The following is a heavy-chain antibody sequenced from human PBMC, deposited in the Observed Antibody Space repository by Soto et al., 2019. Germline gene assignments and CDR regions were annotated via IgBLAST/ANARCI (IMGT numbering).Heavy chain of an antibody. Sequence: SQTLSLPCAISGDSVSSNTAAWNWIRSSPSRGLEWLGRTYYRSNWRHDYAVSVKSRITVNPDTSKNPFSLQLNSVTPDDTALYSCERGVAGSGFDLCGQGTLVTVSS. V-gene: IGHV6-1*01. J-gene: IGHJ4*02. D-gene: IGHD6-19*01. CDR3: ERGVAGSGFDL. CDR2: TYYRSNWRH. CDR1: GDSVSSNTAA.